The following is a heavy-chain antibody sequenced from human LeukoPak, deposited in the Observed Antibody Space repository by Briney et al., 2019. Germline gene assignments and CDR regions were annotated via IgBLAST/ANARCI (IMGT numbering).Heavy chain of an antibody. D-gene: IGHD2-2*01. CDR2: INPDGSST. Sequence: PGGSLRLSCVASGFTFRTYWMHWVRQVPGKGPVWLSRINPDGSSTTYADSVKGRFTISRDNAKNMLYLQINSLRVEDTAIYYCARGGKLEPTAMPTWGQGSLVTVSS. CDR1: GFTFRTYW. J-gene: IGHJ5*02. V-gene: IGHV3-74*01. CDR3: ARGGKLEPTAMPT.